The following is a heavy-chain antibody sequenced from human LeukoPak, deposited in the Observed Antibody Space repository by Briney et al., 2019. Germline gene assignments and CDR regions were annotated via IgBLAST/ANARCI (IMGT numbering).Heavy chain of an antibody. V-gene: IGHV4-61*01. D-gene: IGHD3-22*01. CDR1: GGSVSSGSYY. Sequence: SETLSLTCTVSGGSVSSGSYYWSWIRQPPGKGLEWIGYIYYSGSTNYNPSLKSRVTISVDTSKNQFSLKLSSVTAADTAVYYCARTDYYDSSGYLVNAFDIWGQGTMVTVSS. CDR3: ARTDYYDSSGYLVNAFDI. J-gene: IGHJ3*02. CDR2: IYYSGST.